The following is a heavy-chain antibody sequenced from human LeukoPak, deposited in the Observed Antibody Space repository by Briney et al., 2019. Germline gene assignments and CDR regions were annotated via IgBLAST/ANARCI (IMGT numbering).Heavy chain of an antibody. D-gene: IGHD4-17*01. CDR3: ARDKDYGDPEAYFDY. Sequence: GGSLSLSCAASGFTLDDYGMSWVRQAPGKGLEWVSGIHWNGGYTGYVDPVKGRFTISRDNAKNSLYLHMNSLRAEDTASYYCARDKDYGDPEAYFDYWGQGTLVTVSS. J-gene: IGHJ4*02. V-gene: IGHV3-20*04. CDR2: IHWNGGYT. CDR1: GFTLDDYG.